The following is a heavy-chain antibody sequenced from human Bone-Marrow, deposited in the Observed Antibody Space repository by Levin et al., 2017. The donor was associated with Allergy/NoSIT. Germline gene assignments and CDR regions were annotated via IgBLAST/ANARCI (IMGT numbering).Heavy chain of an antibody. CDR2: INHSGST. J-gene: IGHJ4*02. CDR1: GGSFSGYY. CDR3: ARAPAWGYGDYEEVVDYFDY. D-gene: IGHD4-17*01. Sequence: SETLSLTCAVYGGSFSGYYWSWIRQPPGKGLEWIGEINHSGSTNYNPSLKSRVTISVDTSKNQFSLKLSSVTAADTAVYYCARAPAWGYGDYEEVVDYFDYWGQGTLVTVSS. V-gene: IGHV4-34*01.